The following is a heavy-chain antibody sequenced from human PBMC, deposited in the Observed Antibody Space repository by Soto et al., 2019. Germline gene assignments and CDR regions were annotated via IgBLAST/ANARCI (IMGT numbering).Heavy chain of an antibody. V-gene: IGHV4-34*01. D-gene: IGHD6-13*01. Sequence: TSETLSLTCAVYGGSFSGYYWSWIRQPPGKGLEWIGEINHSGSTNYNPSLKSRVTISVDTSKNQFSLKLSSVTAADTAVYYCARGRVTKAAAGSLHYYYGMDVWGQGTTVTVSS. CDR3: ARGRVTKAAAGSLHYYYGMDV. CDR1: GGSFSGYY. CDR2: INHSGST. J-gene: IGHJ6*02.